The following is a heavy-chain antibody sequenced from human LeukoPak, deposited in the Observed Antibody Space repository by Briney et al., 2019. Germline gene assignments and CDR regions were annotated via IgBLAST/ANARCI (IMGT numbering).Heavy chain of an antibody. V-gene: IGHV3-21*01. J-gene: IGHJ5*02. CDR3: ARVTPLWFGEPNWFDP. CDR1: GFTFSSYE. CDR2: ISSSSSYI. Sequence: GGSLRLSCAASGFTFSSYEMHWVRQAPGKGLAWVSSISSSSSYIYYADSVKGRFTISRDNAKNSLYLQMNGLRAEDTAVYYCARVTPLWFGEPNWFDPWGQGTLVTVSS. D-gene: IGHD3-10*01.